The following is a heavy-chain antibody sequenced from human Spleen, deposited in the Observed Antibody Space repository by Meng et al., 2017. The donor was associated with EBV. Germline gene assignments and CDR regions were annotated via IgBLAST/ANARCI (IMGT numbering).Heavy chain of an antibody. Sequence: VRVGVSGGGGKKPGASVTVFCKTSGVTFNSDAISWVRQAPGQGLEWMGGLIPMSGAPNYAQKFQGRVTITADESTGTHYMDLSSLRSEDTAVYYCASESGRGYTPDYWGQGTLVTVSS. D-gene: IGHD3-10*01. V-gene: IGHV1-69*01. CDR2: LIPMSGAP. J-gene: IGHJ4*02. CDR3: ASESGRGYTPDY. CDR1: GVTFNSDA.